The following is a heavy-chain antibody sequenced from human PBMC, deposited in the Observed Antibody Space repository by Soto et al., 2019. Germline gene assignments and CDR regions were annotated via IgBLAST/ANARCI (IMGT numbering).Heavy chain of an antibody. Sequence: PSETLSLTCTVSGGSMSSSSYYWGWIRQPPGKGLEWIGSIYYSGSTYYNPSLKSRVTISVDTSKNQFSLKLSSVTAADTAVYYCARPQPGIAAAGTSPVDYYYYGMDVWGQGTTVTAP. D-gene: IGHD6-13*01. CDR1: GGSMSSSSYY. J-gene: IGHJ6*02. CDR3: ARPQPGIAAAGTSPVDYYYYGMDV. V-gene: IGHV4-39*01. CDR2: IYYSGST.